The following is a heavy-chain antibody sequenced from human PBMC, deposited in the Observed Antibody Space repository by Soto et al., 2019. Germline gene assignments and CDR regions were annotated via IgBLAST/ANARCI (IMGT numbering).Heavy chain of an antibody. Sequence: GGSLRLSCSASGFTFSSYAMSWVRQAPGKGLEWVSAISGSGGSTYYADSVKGRFTISRDNSKNTLYLQMNSLRAEDTAVYYCAKGGLYYYGSGSYWFDYWGQGTLVTVSS. CDR2: ISGSGGST. D-gene: IGHD3-10*01. CDR1: GFTFSSYA. CDR3: AKGGLYYYGSGSYWFDY. V-gene: IGHV3-23*01. J-gene: IGHJ4*02.